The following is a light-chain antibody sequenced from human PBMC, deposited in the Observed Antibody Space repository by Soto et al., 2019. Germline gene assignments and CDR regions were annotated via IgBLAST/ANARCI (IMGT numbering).Light chain of an antibody. CDR3: QEYENTPGT. CDR1: QSVSSD. CDR2: GAS. V-gene: IGKV3-15*01. J-gene: IGKJ5*01. Sequence: EIVMTQSPATLSVSPGERATLSFRASQSVSSDLAWYQQKPGQAPRLLIYGASTRATGIPARFSGSGSGTEFTLTISSLQSEDFAVYYCQEYENTPGTFGRGTRLEI.